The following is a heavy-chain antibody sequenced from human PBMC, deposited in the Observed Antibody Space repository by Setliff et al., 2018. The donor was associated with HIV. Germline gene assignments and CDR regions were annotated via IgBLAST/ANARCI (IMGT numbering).Heavy chain of an antibody. Sequence: SETLSLTCAVSGYSISSGYYWGWIRQPPGKGLVWIGSICHSGSTYDSPSLKSRVTISVDTAKNQFSLKLSSVAAADTAIYYCARTYSSYWYSDYWGQGTLVTVSS. V-gene: IGHV4-38-2*01. J-gene: IGHJ4*02. D-gene: IGHD6-13*01. CDR1: GYSISSGYY. CDR3: ARTYSSYWYSDY. CDR2: ICHSGST.